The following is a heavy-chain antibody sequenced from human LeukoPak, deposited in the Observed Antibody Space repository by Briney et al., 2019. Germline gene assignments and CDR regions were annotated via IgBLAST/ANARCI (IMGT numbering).Heavy chain of an antibody. J-gene: IGHJ6*02. CDR2: ISNDGSNR. V-gene: IGHV3-30*18. CDR1: GFTFSNYG. CDR3: AKDLSRAHYYGMDV. Sequence: PGGSLRLSCAASGFTFSNYGLHWVRQAPGKGMEWVAVISNDGSNRYYTESVKGRFTISRDNSKNTLYLQMSSLRAEDTAAYYCAKDLSRAHYYGMDVWGQGTTVTVSS.